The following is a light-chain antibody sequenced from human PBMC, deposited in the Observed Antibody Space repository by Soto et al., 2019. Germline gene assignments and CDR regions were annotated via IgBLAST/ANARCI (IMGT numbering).Light chain of an antibody. J-gene: IGKJ4*01. CDR3: QQSFCNFYT. CDR2: AAS. V-gene: IGKV1-39*01. Sequence: DIQMTQSPPSLSASVGDRVNITCRAGQTIHTYVNWFQVKPGQAPKLLIFAASALQSGVPSRFSGTGSGTDFTLTISSLQPEDFATYYCQQSFCNFYTFGGGTRV. CDR1: QTIHTY.